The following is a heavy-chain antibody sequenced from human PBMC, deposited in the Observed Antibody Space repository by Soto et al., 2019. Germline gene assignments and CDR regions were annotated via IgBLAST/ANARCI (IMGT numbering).Heavy chain of an antibody. D-gene: IGHD2-21*02. V-gene: IGHV1-18*01. CDR3: ARANCGGDCHCADPYGLDV. J-gene: IGHJ6*02. CDR1: GYTFASYA. Sequence: ASVKVSCKASGYTFASYAFSWLRQAPGQGLEWMGWITAYYGSTKYARNLQGRVTMTTDTSTSTVYMELRSLRSDDTAVYYCARANCGGDCHCADPYGLDVWGPGTTVTVSS. CDR2: ITAYYGST.